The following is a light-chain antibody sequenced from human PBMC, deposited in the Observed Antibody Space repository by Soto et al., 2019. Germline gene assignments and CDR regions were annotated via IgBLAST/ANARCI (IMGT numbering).Light chain of an antibody. V-gene: IGKV3-11*01. CDR1: QSVTNY. CDR2: EPI. CDR3: QHRSHWLIT. J-gene: IGKJ5*01. Sequence: EIVLTQSPATLSLSPGERATLSCRASQSVTNYLAWYQQKAGQAPRLLIYEPIHRATGIPARFSGSGSGTDFTLTISSLEPEDFAVYYCQHRSHWLITFGQGTRLEIK.